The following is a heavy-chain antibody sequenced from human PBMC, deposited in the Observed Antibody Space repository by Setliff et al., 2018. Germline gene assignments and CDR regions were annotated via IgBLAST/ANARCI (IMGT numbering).Heavy chain of an antibody. CDR1: GGSVNSVYDN. J-gene: IGHJ6*03. D-gene: IGHD6-19*01. CDR2: INRRGST. Sequence: PSETLSLTCTVSGGSVNSVYDNWNGLRQPAGKGMEWIGHINRRGSTNFSPSLKSRVTISLDTSKNQFSLNLTSVTAADTAVYYCARASSGWYSAYYYYMDVWGKGTTVTVSS. CDR3: ARASSGWYSAYYYYMDV. V-gene: IGHV4-61*09.